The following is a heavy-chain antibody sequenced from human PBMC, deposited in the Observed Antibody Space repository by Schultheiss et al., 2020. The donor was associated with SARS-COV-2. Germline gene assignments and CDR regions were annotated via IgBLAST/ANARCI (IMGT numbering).Heavy chain of an antibody. Sequence: GGSLRLSCAASGFTFSSYGMHWVRQAPGKGLEWVSSISSSSSYIYYADSVKGRFTISRDNAKNSLYLQMNSLRAEDTAVYYCARGSRDGYRLNWGQGTLVTVSS. CDR3: ARGSRDGYRLN. CDR2: ISSSSSYI. D-gene: IGHD5-24*01. V-gene: IGHV3-21*01. CDR1: GFTFSSYG. J-gene: IGHJ4*02.